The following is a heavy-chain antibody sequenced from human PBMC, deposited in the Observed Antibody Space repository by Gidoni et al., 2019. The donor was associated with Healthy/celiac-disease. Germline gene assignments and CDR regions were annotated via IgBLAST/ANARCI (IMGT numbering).Heavy chain of an antibody. Sequence: QVQLQESGPGLVKPSQTLSLTCTVSGGAISSGGYSWSWIRQHPGKGLEWIGYISYSGSTYYHPSLKSRVTISVDTSKNQFSLKLSSVTAADTSVYYCARARVDTAMLYYYYVMDVWGHGTTVTVSS. D-gene: IGHD5-18*01. CDR1: GGAISSGGYS. CDR2: ISYSGST. CDR3: ARARVDTAMLYYYYVMDV. J-gene: IGHJ6*02. V-gene: IGHV4-31*03.